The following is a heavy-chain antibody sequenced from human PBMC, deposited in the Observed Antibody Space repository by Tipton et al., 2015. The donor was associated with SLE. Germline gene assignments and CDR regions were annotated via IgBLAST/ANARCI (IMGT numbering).Heavy chain of an antibody. CDR2: MFDSGTV. Sequence: TLSLTCAVSGYSTSSGHYWGWVRQPPGKGLEGIGSMFDSGTVFYNPSLKNRVTISLDTPKNQFSLKLNSLTAADTAVYYCATSFIYSDWGAFHIWGQGTMVTVSS. V-gene: IGHV4-38-2*01. D-gene: IGHD4-11*01. CDR1: GYSTSSGHY. CDR3: ATSFIYSDWGAFHI. J-gene: IGHJ3*02.